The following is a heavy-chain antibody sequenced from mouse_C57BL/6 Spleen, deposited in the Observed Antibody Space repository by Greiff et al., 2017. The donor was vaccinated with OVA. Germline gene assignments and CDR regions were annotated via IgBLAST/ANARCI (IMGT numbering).Heavy chain of an antibody. V-gene: IGHV7-3*01. J-gene: IGHJ4*01. CDR2: IRNKANGYTT. CDR1: GFTFTDYY. Sequence: EVKLMESGGGLVQPGGSLSLSCAASGFTFTDYYMSWVRQPPGKALEWLGFIRNKANGYTTEYSASVKGRFTISRVNSQSILYLQMNALRAEDSATYYCARFYYAMDYWGQGTSVTVSS. CDR3: ARFYYAMDY.